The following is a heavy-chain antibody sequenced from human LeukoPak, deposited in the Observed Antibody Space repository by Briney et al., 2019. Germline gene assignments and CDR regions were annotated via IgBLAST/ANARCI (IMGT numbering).Heavy chain of an antibody. CDR2: ISGSGGST. Sequence: GGSLRLSCAASGFTFSSYAMNWVRQAPGQGLEWVSAISGSGGSTYYADSVKGRFTISRDNSKNTLYLQMNSLRAEGTALYYCARDYGDYQGRNWFDPWGQGTLVTVSS. CDR1: GFTFSSYA. V-gene: IGHV3-23*01. CDR3: ARDYGDYQGRNWFDP. D-gene: IGHD4-17*01. J-gene: IGHJ5*02.